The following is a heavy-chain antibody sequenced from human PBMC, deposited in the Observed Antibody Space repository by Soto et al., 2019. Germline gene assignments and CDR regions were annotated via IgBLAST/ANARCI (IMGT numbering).Heavy chain of an antibody. D-gene: IGHD2-15*01. CDR1: GFTFSSYS. V-gene: IGHV3-48*04. CDR3: AAHYCSGGSCYFGLDY. Sequence: GGSLRLSCAASGFTFSSYSMNWVRQAPGKGLEWVSYISGSSSTIYYADSVKGRFTISRDNAKNLLYLQMNSLRAEDTAVYYCAAHYCSGGSCYFGLDYWGQGNLVTFSS. CDR2: ISGSSSTI. J-gene: IGHJ4*02.